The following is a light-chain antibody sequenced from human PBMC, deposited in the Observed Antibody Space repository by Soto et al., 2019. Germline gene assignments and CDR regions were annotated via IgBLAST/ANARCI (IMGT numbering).Light chain of an antibody. J-gene: IGLJ3*02. Sequence: QSVLTQPPSASGTPGQTVTISCSGSSSHIGSNLVNWYQLLPGTTPRLLIYNNNQRPSAVPDRFSGSKSGTSASLAISGLQSEDEGDYFCALWDDSLNGLRVFGGGTKLTVL. V-gene: IGLV1-44*01. CDR1: SSHIGSNL. CDR3: ALWDDSLNGLRV. CDR2: NNN.